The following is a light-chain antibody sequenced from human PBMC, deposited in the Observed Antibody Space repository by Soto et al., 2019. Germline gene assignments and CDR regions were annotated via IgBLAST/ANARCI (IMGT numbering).Light chain of an antibody. CDR2: KAT. J-gene: IGKJ2*01. CDR3: KQYKDFQYS. CDR1: QNIGSW. V-gene: IGKV1-5*03. Sequence: DMQMTQSPSTLSASVGDGATISCRASQNIGSWLAGYQQKPGEAPKLLISKATNLQSGVPSRFSGSGSGTDFRLTISSLQPVDSATDFCKQYKDFQYSFGLGTKLDI.